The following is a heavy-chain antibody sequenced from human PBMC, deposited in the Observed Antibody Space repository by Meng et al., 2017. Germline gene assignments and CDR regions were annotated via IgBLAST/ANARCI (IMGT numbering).Heavy chain of an antibody. CDR1: RHFSSNA. D-gene: IGHD4-23*01. CDR2: SIPIFGTA. CDR3: ARGVGYGGNSLYFDY. Sequence: GEGVDKAWSAAKGSLQGFCRHFSSNAISWVRQAPGQGLGWMGGSIPIFGTANYAQEFQGRVTITADKSTSTAYMELSSLRSEYTAVYYCARGVGYGGNSLYFDYWGQGTLVTVSS. J-gene: IGHJ4*02. V-gene: IGHV1-69*06.